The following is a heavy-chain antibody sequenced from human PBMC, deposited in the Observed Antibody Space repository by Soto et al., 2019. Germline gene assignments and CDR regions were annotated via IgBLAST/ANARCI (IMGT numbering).Heavy chain of an antibody. CDR3: ARSGPTVTTEHGNDAFDI. Sequence: ASVKVSCKASGYTFTSYYMHWVRQAPGQGLEWMGIINPSGGSTSYAQKFQGRVTMTRDTSTSTVYMELSSLRSEGTAVYYCARSGPTVTTEHGNDAFDIWGQGTMVTVSS. D-gene: IGHD4-17*01. V-gene: IGHV1-46*01. CDR2: INPSGGST. J-gene: IGHJ3*02. CDR1: GYTFTSYY.